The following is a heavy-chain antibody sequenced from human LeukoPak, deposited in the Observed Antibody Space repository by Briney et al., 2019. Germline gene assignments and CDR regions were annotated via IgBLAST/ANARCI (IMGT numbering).Heavy chain of an antibody. J-gene: IGHJ4*02. CDR3: ARALARWYAIFEWLSY. Sequence: PGGSLRLSCAASGFSFSGTWMTWVRQAPGKGLECVANIRHDGSEKYYVDSVKDRFTISRDNAKNSLYLQMNSLRAEDTAVYYCARALARWYAIFEWLSYWGQGTLVTVS. V-gene: IGHV3-7*01. D-gene: IGHD2-8*01. CDR1: GFSFSGTW. CDR2: IRHDGSEK.